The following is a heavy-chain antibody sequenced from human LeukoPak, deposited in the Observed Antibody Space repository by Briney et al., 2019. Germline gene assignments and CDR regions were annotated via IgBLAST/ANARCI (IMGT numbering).Heavy chain of an antibody. D-gene: IGHD3-10*01. CDR3: ARGMVRGTYLDY. Sequence: GGSPRLSCAAPGFTVSSNYMSWVRQAPGKGLEWVSVIYSGGSTYYADSVKGRFTISRDNSKNTLYLQMNSLRAEDTAVYYCARGMVRGTYLDYWGQGTLVTVSS. V-gene: IGHV3-66*01. CDR2: IYSGGST. J-gene: IGHJ4*02. CDR1: GFTVSSNY.